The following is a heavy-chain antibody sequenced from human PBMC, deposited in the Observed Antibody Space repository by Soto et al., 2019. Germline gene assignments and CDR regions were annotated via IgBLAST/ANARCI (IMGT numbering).Heavy chain of an antibody. CDR3: ARVNPPYP. CDR1: GFIVSSNF. Sequence: EVQLVESGGGLIQPGGSLRLSCAASGFIVSSNFMSWVRQAPGKGLEWVSVLYSGGGTYYADSAKGRFTISRDDSKNTLHLQMNSLRAEDTAIYYCARVNPPYPWGQGTLVTVSS. V-gene: IGHV3-53*01. CDR2: LYSGGGT. J-gene: IGHJ5*02.